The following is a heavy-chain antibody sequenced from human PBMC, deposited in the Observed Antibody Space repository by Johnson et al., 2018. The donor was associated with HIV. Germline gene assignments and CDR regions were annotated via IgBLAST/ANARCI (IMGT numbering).Heavy chain of an antibody. CDR3: VRDQGSGWPTNACDI. D-gene: IGHD6-19*01. CDR1: GFTFRSYA. Sequence: QVQLVESGGGVMQPGKSLRLSCEASGFTFRSYAMHWVRQAPGKGLEWVAVITYDGRNNYYADSVKGRFIIFRDNSKNLTNLQMNGLSDEDTADYYCVRDQGSGWPTNACDIWGRGTRVTVSA. CDR2: ITYDGRNN. J-gene: IGHJ3*02. V-gene: IGHV3-30*04.